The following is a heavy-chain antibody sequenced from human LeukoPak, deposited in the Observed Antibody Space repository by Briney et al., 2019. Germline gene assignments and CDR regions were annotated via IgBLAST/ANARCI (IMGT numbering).Heavy chain of an antibody. D-gene: IGHD4-17*01. CDR3: ARVDPYGDSESYYYGMDV. CDR2: IYYSGST. J-gene: IGHJ6*02. V-gene: IGHV4-39*07. Sequence: SETLSLTCTVSGGSISSSSYYWGWIRQPPGKELEWIGSIYYSGSTYYNPSLKSRVTISVDTSKNQFSLKLSSVTAADTAVYYSARVDPYGDSESYYYGMDVWGQGTTVTVSS. CDR1: GGSISSSSYY.